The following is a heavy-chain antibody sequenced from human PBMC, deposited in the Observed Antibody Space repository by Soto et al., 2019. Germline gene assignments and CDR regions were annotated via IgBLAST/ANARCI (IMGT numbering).Heavy chain of an antibody. D-gene: IGHD4-17*01. CDR3: VRSSEATVTAFDS. J-gene: IGHJ4*02. V-gene: IGHV4-31*03. CDR2: IYYSGST. CDR1: GDSISSGGYY. Sequence: QVQLQESGPGLVKPSQTLSLTCTVSGDSISSGGYYWSWIRQHPGKGLEWIGYIYYSGSTYYNPSLKSRVTISVDTSKNQFSLKLSSVTAADPAVYYCVRSSEATVTAFDSWGQGTLVTVSS.